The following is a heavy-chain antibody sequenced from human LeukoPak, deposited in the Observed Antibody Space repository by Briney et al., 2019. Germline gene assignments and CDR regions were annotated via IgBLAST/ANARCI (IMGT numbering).Heavy chain of an antibody. CDR1: GYTFTSYD. J-gene: IGHJ5*02. D-gene: IGHD2-15*01. CDR3: ARDGLYCSGGSCYNWFDP. Sequence: ASVKVSCKASGYTFTSYDINWVRQATGQGLEWMGWMNPNSGNTGYAQKFQGRVTMTRNTSISTAYMELSSLRSEDTAVYYCARDGLYCSGGSCYNWFDPWGQGTLVTLSS. V-gene: IGHV1-8*01. CDR2: MNPNSGNT.